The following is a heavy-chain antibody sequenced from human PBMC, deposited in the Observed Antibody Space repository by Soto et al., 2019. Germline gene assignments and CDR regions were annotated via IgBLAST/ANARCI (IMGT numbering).Heavy chain of an antibody. CDR1: GGTFSSYA. J-gene: IGHJ5*02. D-gene: IGHD6-13*01. CDR3: ARDPRPGIAAAGTSWFDP. Sequence: SVKVSCKASGGTFSSYAISWVRQAPGQGLEWMGGIIPIFGTANYAQKFQGRVTITADESTSTAYMELSSLRSEDTAVYYCARDPRPGIAAAGTSWFDPWGQANLVTVSS. V-gene: IGHV1-69*13. CDR2: IIPIFGTA.